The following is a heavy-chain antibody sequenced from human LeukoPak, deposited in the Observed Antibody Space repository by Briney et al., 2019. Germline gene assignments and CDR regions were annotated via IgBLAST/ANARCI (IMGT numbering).Heavy chain of an antibody. J-gene: IGHJ4*02. D-gene: IGHD2-2*01. CDR2: ISCGKGET. CDR3: ARDNGYQLLWW. Sequence: GALVKVSCKTSGYTFTRYAIHWVRQAPGQGLEWMGWISCGKGETKYSQKFQDRVTITRDTSASTAYMELSSLRSEDTAVYYCARDNGYQLLWWWGQGTLVTVSS. CDR1: GYTFTRYA. V-gene: IGHV1-3*01.